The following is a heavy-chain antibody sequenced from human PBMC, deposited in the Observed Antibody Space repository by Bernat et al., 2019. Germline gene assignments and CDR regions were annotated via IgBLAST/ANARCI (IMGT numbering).Heavy chain of an antibody. CDR3: ARALTTPDGGV. V-gene: IGHV1-46*01. CDR2: INPSGGST. CDR1: GYTFTSYY. D-gene: IGHD4/OR15-4a*01. Sequence: QVQLVQSGAEVKKPGASVKVSCKASGYTFTSYYMHWVRQDPGQGLEWMGIINPSGGSTSYAQKFQGRVTMTRDTSTSTVYMELSSLRSEDTAVYYCARALTTPDGGVWGQGTLVTVSS. J-gene: IGHJ4*02.